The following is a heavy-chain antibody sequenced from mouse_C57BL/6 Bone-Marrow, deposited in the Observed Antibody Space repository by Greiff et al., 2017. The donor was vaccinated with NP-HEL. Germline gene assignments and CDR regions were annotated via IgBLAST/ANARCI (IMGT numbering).Heavy chain of an antibody. Sequence: DVHLVESGGGLVQPGGSLKLSCAASGFTFSDYGMAWVRQAPRKGPEWVAFISNLAYSIYYADTVTGRFTISRENAKNTLYLEMSSLRSEDTAMYYCARCYYYGSSSWFAYWGQGTLVTVSA. CDR2: ISNLAYSI. CDR1: GFTFSDYG. V-gene: IGHV5-15*01. D-gene: IGHD1-1*01. CDR3: ARCYYYGSSSWFAY. J-gene: IGHJ3*01.